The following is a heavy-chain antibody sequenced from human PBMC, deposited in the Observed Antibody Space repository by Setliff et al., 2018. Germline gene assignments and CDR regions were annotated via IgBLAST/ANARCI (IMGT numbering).Heavy chain of an antibody. D-gene: IGHD3-22*01. CDR2: ISYDGSHQ. CDR1: GFMFGSYA. CDR3: ARDGKQFYYDSTGYYRNWFDP. J-gene: IGHJ5*02. Sequence: GGSLRLSCAASGFMFGSYAMHWVRQSPGKGLEWVAVISYDGSHQYYADSVRGRFTISXXXSKXXXXXXXXXXXXXXXXXYSCARDGKQFYYDSTGYYRNWFDPWGQGTLVTVSS. V-gene: IGHV3-30*04.